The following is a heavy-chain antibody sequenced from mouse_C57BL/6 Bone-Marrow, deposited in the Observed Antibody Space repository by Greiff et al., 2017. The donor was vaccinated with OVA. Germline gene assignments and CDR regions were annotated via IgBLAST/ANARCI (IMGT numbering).Heavy chain of an antibody. J-gene: IGHJ3*01. CDR1: GYTFTSSW. Sequence: VQLQQPGAELVKPGASVKMSCKASGYTFTSSWITWVKQRPGQGLEWIGEIYPRSGNTYYNEKFKGKATLTADKSSSTAYMELRSLTSEDSAVYFCARGGYDYERGTWFAYWGQGTLVTVSA. D-gene: IGHD2-4*01. CDR2: IYPRSGNT. CDR3: ARGGYDYERGTWFAY. V-gene: IGHV1-55*01.